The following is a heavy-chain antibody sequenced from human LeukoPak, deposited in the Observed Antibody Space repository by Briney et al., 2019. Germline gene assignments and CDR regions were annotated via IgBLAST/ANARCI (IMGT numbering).Heavy chain of an antibody. CDR1: GYTFTSYY. CDR2: INPSGGST. Sequence: ASVKVSCKASGYTFTSYYMHWVRQPPGQGLEWMGIINPSGGSTSYAQKFQGRVTMTRDTSTSTVYMELSSLRSEDTAVYYCARGRPDGWLATTIDAFDIWGQGTMVTVSS. V-gene: IGHV1-46*01. D-gene: IGHD3-22*01. J-gene: IGHJ3*02. CDR3: ARGRPDGWLATTIDAFDI.